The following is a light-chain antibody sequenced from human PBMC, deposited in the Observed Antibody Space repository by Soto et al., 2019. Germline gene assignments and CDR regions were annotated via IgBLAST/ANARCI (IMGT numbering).Light chain of an antibody. CDR2: KNN. V-gene: IGLV1-47*01. Sequence: QSVLTQPPSASGTPGQRVTISCSGSSSNIGNFYVYWYQQLPGPAPKLLIYKNNQRPLGVPDRFSGSKSGTSASLAISGLRSEDEADYYCAAWDDSLSGPGVFGGGTQLTV. CDR3: AAWDDSLSGPGV. CDR1: SSNIGNFY. J-gene: IGLJ7*01.